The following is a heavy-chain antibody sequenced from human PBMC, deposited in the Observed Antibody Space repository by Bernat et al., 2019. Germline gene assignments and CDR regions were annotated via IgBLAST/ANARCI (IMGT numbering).Heavy chain of an antibody. CDR3: ARDSYPSYASGEDYFT. D-gene: IGHD2/OR15-2a*01. J-gene: IGHJ5*02. Sequence: QVQLVESGGGLVKPGGSLRLSCAASGFTFSDYYMSWIRQAPGKGLEWVSYISSSSYTNYADSVKGRFTISRDNAKNSLYLQMNSLRAEDTAVYYCARDSYPSYASGEDYFTWGQGTLVTVSS. CDR2: ISSSSYT. V-gene: IGHV3-11*06. CDR1: GFTFSDYY.